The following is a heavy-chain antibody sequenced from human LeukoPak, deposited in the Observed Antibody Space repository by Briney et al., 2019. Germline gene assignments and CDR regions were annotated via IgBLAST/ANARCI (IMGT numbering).Heavy chain of an antibody. CDR1: GFSFSGYS. J-gene: IGHJ4*02. CDR2: INHSGRT. V-gene: IGHV4-34*01. CDR3: ARGPRWLQLRY. Sequence: SETLCLTCAAYGFSFSGYSWSWVRQPPGKGLEWIGEINHSGRTNYNPSLKSRVTISVDTSKNQFSLQLSSVTAADTAVYYRARGPRWLQLRYWGQGTLVSVSS. D-gene: IGHD5-24*01.